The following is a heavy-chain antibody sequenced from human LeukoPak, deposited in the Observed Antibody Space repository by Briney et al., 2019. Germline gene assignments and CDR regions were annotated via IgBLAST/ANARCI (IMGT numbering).Heavy chain of an antibody. Sequence: PGGSLRLSCAASGFTFSSYSMNWVRQAPGKGLEWVSSISSSSSYIYYADSVKGRFTISRDNAKNSLYLQMNSLRAEDTAVYYCARDNPKVSGYSDSWGQGTLVTVPS. CDR2: ISSSSSYI. CDR3: ARDNPKVSGYSDS. D-gene: IGHD1-14*01. CDR1: GFTFSSYS. V-gene: IGHV3-21*01. J-gene: IGHJ4*02.